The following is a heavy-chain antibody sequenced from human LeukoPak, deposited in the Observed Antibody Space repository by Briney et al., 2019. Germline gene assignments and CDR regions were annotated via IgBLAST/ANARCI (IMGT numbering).Heavy chain of an antibody. CDR1: GGSFSGYY. D-gene: IGHD1-26*01. V-gene: IGHV4-34*01. J-gene: IGHJ1*01. Sequence: MPSETLSLTCAVYGGSFSGYYWSWIRQPPGKGLEWIGEINHSGSTNYNPSLKSRVTISVDTSKNQFSLKLSSVTAADTAVYYCARRIVGATRFQHWGQGTLVTVSS. CDR3: ARRIVGATRFQH. CDR2: INHSGST.